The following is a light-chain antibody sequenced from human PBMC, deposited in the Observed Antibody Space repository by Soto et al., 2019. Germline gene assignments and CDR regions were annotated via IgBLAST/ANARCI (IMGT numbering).Light chain of an antibody. J-gene: IGKJ1*01. Sequence: DIQMTQSPSSLSASVGDRVTITCRASQSISNYLNWYQQKPGKAPKFLIYGASSLQSGVPSRFSGSGSGTDFTLTISSLQPEDFATYYCQQSYNTPPTFGQGTKVEI. CDR3: QQSYNTPPT. CDR2: GAS. CDR1: QSISNY. V-gene: IGKV1-39*01.